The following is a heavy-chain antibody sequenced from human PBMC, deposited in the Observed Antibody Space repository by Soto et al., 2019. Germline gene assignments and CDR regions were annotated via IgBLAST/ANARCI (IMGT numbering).Heavy chain of an antibody. J-gene: IGHJ6*03. Sequence: EVQLLESGGGLVQPGGSLRLSCAASGFTFSSYAMSWVRQAPGKGLEWVSAISGSGGSTYYADSGKGRFTISRDNSKNTLYLQMNSLRAEDTAVYYCAKAVWEQLDVYYYYYYMDVWGKGTTVTVSS. CDR3: AKAVWEQLDVYYYYYYMDV. CDR2: ISGSGGST. CDR1: GFTFSSYA. V-gene: IGHV3-23*01. D-gene: IGHD1-26*01.